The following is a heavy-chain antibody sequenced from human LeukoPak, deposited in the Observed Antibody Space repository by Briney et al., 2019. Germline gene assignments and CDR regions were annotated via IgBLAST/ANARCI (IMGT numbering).Heavy chain of an antibody. CDR2: INHSGST. Sequence: SETLSLTCAVYGGSFSGYYWSWIRQPPGKGLEWIGEINHSGSTNYNPSLKSRVTISVDTSKNQFSLKLSPVTAADTAVYYCARGLRSWIQLWLRSENWFDPWGQGTLVTVSS. CDR1: GGSFSGYY. D-gene: IGHD5-18*01. CDR3: ARGLRSWIQLWLRSENWFDP. J-gene: IGHJ5*02. V-gene: IGHV4-34*01.